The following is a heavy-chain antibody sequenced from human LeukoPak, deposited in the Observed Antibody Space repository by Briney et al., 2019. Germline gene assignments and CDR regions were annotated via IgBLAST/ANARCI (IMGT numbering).Heavy chain of an antibody. J-gene: IGHJ4*01. D-gene: IGHD3-10*01. Sequence: GRSQRLSCAASGFTFNTYGMHWVRQAPGKGLEWAPLMYYGGSDNHYAESVKGRFTISRDNSKSTLYLQMSSLRAEDTAVYYCAKDATYGSGSYYNSLDYWGQGTLVTVS. CDR3: AKDATYGSGSYYNSLDY. CDR1: GFTFNTYG. V-gene: IGHV3-30*19. CDR2: MYYGGSDN.